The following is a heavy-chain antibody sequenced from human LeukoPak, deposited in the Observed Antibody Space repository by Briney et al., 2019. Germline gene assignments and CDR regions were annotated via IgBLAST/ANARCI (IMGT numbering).Heavy chain of an antibody. CDR3: ARDPYSGYENWFDP. CDR1: GGSISSSNYY. D-gene: IGHD5-12*01. CDR2: IYYSGST. J-gene: IGHJ5*02. V-gene: IGHV4-39*07. Sequence: SETLSLTCTVSGGSISSSNYYWGWIRQPPGKGLEWIGSIYYSGSTYYNPSLKSRVTISVDTSKNQFSLKLSSVTAADTAVYYCARDPYSGYENWFDPWGQGTLVTVSS.